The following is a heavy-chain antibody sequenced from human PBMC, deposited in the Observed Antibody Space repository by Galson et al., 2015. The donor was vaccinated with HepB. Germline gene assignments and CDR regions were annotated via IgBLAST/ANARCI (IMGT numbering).Heavy chain of an antibody. D-gene: IGHD6-13*01. Sequence: SVKVSCKASGGTFSSYAISWVRQAPGQGLEWMGGIIPIFGTANYAQKFQGRVTITADKSTSTAYMELSSLRSEDTAVYYCAREDWYSSSSCDYWGQGTLGTVSS. V-gene: IGHV1-69*06. CDR2: IIPIFGTA. J-gene: IGHJ4*02. CDR1: GGTFSSYA. CDR3: AREDWYSSSSCDY.